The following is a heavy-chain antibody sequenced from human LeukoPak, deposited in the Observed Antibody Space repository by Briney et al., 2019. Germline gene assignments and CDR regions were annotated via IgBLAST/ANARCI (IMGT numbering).Heavy chain of an antibody. CDR2: INHTGST. D-gene: IGHD1-26*01. Sequence: SETLSLTCAVYGGSFSGYYWGWIRQPPGKGLEWIGEINHTGSTNYNPSLKSRVTISVDTSKKQFSLKLSSVTAADTAVYYCATHSGSFYYFDYWGQGTLVTVSS. CDR3: ATHSGSFYYFDY. V-gene: IGHV4-34*01. CDR1: GGSFSGYY. J-gene: IGHJ4*02.